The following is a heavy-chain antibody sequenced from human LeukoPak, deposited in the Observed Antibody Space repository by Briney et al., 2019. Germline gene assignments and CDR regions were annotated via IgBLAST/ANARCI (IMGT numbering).Heavy chain of an antibody. Sequence: PGGSLRLSCVVSGFTFSRYWMNWVRQAPGKGLEWVANIHEDGGEKYYVDSVKGRFTISRDNAKNSLYLQMNSLRAEDTAVYYRAEDSDGMDVWGQGTTVTVSS. CDR2: IHEDGGEK. J-gene: IGHJ6*02. CDR3: AEDSDGMDV. V-gene: IGHV3-7*05. CDR1: GFTFSRYW.